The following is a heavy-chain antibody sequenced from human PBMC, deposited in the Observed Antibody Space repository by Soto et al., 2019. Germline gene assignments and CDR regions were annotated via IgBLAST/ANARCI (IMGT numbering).Heavy chain of an antibody. D-gene: IGHD3-3*01. J-gene: IGHJ4*01. CDR1: GFSFSSDA. Sequence: GGSLRLSCAASGFSFSSDAMSWVRQAPGKGLEWVSVIGSGGATYYADSVKGRFTISRDNSKNTLYLEMNNLRAEDTAVYYCAKDGQDSWSSPFDHWGKGTLVTVSS. V-gene: IGHV3-23*01. CDR3: AKDGQDSWSSPFDH. CDR2: IGSGGAT.